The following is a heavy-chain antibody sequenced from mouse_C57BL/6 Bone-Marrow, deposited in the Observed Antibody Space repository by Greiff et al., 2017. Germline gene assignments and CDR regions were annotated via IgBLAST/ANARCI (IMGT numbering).Heavy chain of an antibody. Sequence: QVQLKESGAELARPGASVKLSCKASGYTFTSYGISWVKQRTGQGLEWIGEIYPRSGNTYYNEKFKGKATLSADKSSSTAYMELRSLTSEDSAVYFCARWGGYWYFDVWGTGTTVTVSS. CDR3: ARWGGYWYFDV. V-gene: IGHV1-81*01. J-gene: IGHJ1*03. CDR1: GYTFTSYG. CDR2: IYPRSGNT. D-gene: IGHD1-1*02.